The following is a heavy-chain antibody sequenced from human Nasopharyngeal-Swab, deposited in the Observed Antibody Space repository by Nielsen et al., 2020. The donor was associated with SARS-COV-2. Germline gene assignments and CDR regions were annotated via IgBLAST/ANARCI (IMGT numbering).Heavy chain of an antibody. Sequence: WVGQAPGQGLEWMGIINPSGGSTSYAQKFQGRVTMTRDTSTSTVYMELSSLRSEDTAVYYCARDLVCSGGSCYRYYYYYGMDVWGQGTTVTVSS. CDR2: INPSGGST. D-gene: IGHD2-15*01. V-gene: IGHV1-46*01. J-gene: IGHJ6*02. CDR3: ARDLVCSGGSCYRYYYYYGMDV.